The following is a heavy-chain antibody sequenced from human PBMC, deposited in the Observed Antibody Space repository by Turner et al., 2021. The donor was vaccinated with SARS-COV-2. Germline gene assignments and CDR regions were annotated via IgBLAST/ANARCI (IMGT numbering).Heavy chain of an antibody. V-gene: IGHV4-39*01. Sequence: QLQLQESGPGLGKPSGTLSLTCPVSGGSISSSRYYWGWIRQPPGKGLEWIGSIYYSGSTYYNPSLKSRVTISVDTSKNQFSLKLSSVTAADTAVYYWARSNYDFWSCYYTFYFDYWGQGTLVTVSS. CDR1: GGSISSSRYY. CDR3: ARSNYDFWSCYYTFYFDY. J-gene: IGHJ4*02. D-gene: IGHD3-3*01. CDR2: IYYSGST.